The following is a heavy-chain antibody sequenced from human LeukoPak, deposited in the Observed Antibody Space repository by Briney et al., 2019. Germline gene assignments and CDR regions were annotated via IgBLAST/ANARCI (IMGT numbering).Heavy chain of an antibody. D-gene: IGHD3-16*01. CDR1: GYGLISYT. J-gene: IGHJ4*02. Sequence: ASVKVSCKASGYGLISYTIHWVRQAPGQRLEWMGRSNPGNGHSDYSQGFQGRVTISFDTSANTAYMELTSLTSEDTAVYFCARDISRGALGAYGPFDFWGQGTLVAVSS. CDR2: SNPGNGHS. V-gene: IGHV1-3*01. CDR3: ARDISRGALGAYGPFDF.